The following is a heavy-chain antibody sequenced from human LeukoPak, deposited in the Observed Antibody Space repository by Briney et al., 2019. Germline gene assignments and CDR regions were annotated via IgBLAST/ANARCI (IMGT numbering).Heavy chain of an antibody. CDR1: GGSISSSSYY. CDR2: IYYSGST. J-gene: IGHJ4*02. V-gene: IGHV4-39*01. CDR3: ARLIYYGSGRSIDY. Sequence: PSETLSLTCTVSGGSISSSSYYWGWVRQPPGKGLEWIGSIYYSGSTYYNPSLKSRVTISVDTSKNQFSLKLSSVTAADTAVYYCARLIYYGSGRSIDYWGQGTLVTVSS. D-gene: IGHD3-10*01.